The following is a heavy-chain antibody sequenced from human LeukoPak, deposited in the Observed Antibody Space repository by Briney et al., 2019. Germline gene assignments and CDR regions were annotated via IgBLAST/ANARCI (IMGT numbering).Heavy chain of an antibody. Sequence: GGALRLSCAAPGFTVSSNYMSWVRQAPGKGLERVSIIYSGGSTYYADSVKGRFTISRDNSKNTLYLQMNSLRAEDTAVYYCASGSGSYRTPYYYMDVWGKGTTVTVSS. CDR3: ASGSGSYRTPYYYMDV. J-gene: IGHJ6*03. V-gene: IGHV3-53*01. CDR2: IYSGGST. D-gene: IGHD3-10*01. CDR1: GFTVSSNY.